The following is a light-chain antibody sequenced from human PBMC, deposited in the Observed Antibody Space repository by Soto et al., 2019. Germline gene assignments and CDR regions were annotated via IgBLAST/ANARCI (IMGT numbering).Light chain of an antibody. CDR3: QQYDTYSRT. Sequence: DIQMTQSPSALSASVGDRVTITCRASQSVSNWLAWYRQKPGEAPKLLIYEGSTLERGVPSRFSGSGSGTEFTLNNTNLQPDDCATFDSQQYDTYSRTFGQGTKVEVK. J-gene: IGKJ1*01. CDR2: EGS. CDR1: QSVSNW. V-gene: IGKV1-5*03.